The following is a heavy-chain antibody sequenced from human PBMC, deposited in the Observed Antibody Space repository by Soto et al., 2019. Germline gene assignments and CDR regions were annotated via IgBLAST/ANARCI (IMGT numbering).Heavy chain of an antibody. Sequence: QVQLQQWGAGLLKPSETLSITCAVYGGSFSGYYWTWIRQPPGTGLEWIGEINHSGSTNYNPSLKSRVTMSVDTSKNQFSLKLTSVTAADTAVYYCARDKITGLFDYWGQGTLVTVSS. V-gene: IGHV4-34*01. J-gene: IGHJ4*02. CDR2: INHSGST. CDR3: ARDKITGLFDY. CDR1: GGSFSGYY. D-gene: IGHD2-8*02.